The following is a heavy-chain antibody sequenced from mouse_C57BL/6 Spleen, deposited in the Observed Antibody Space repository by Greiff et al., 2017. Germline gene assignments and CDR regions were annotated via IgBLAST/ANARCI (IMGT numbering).Heavy chain of an antibody. CDR2: IDPSDSYT. Sequence: QVQLQQPGAELVRPGTSVKLSCKASGYTFTSYWMHWVKQRPGQGLEWIGVIDPSDSYTNYNQKFKGKATLTVDTSSGTAYMQLSSLTSEDSAVYYCAGGDYWGQGTTLTVSS. J-gene: IGHJ2*01. V-gene: IGHV1-59*01. CDR1: GYTFTSYW. CDR3: AGGDY.